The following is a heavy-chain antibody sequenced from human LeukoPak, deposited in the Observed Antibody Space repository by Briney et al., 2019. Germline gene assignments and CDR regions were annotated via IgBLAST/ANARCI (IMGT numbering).Heavy chain of an antibody. D-gene: IGHD3-10*01. CDR3: ARDAHPWTYYYGSGVFDY. V-gene: IGHV3-48*02. J-gene: IGHJ4*02. CDR2: ISSSSSTI. Sequence: PGGSLRLSCAASGFTFSSYAMNWVRQAPGKGLEWVSYISSSSSTIYYADSVKGRFTISRDNAKNSLYLQMNSLRDEDTAVYYCARDAHPWTYYYGSGVFDYWGQGTLVTVSS. CDR1: GFTFSSYA.